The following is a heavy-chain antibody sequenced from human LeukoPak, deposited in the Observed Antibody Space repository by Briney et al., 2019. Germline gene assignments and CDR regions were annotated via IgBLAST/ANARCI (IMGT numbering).Heavy chain of an antibody. Sequence: GGSLGLSCAASGFTFSSYAMTWVRQAPGKRLEWVSAISGSGGSTYYADSVKGRFTISRDNSRNTLYLQMNSLRAEDTAVYYCAKGGRLRYFDDRVGYYGMDVWGQGTTVTVSS. CDR1: GFTFSSYA. J-gene: IGHJ6*02. CDR3: AKGGRLRYFDDRVGYYGMDV. D-gene: IGHD3-9*01. CDR2: ISGSGGST. V-gene: IGHV3-23*01.